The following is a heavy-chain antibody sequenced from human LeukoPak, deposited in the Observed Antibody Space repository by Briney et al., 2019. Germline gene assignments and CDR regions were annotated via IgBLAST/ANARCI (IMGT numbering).Heavy chain of an antibody. CDR2: INQGGSEK. Sequence: PGGSLRLACAASGLTFSGYWMSWLRQAPGKGLEWVANINQGGSEKNYVDSVKGRLTISRDNAKNSLYLQMNSLRAEDKAVYFCARDPLGSGGYYDYWGQGTLVTVSS. D-gene: IGHD3-10*01. CDR3: ARDPLGSGGYYDY. CDR1: GLTFSGYW. J-gene: IGHJ4*02. V-gene: IGHV3-7*01.